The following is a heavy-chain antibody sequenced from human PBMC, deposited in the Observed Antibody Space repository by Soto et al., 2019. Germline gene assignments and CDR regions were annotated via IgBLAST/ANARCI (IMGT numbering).Heavy chain of an antibody. V-gene: IGHV3-23*01. D-gene: IGHD1-26*01. CDR3: AKASTSGSYQAPFDY. CDR2: ISASGGST. Sequence: EVQLLESGGGLAQPGGSLRLSCAASGFTFRSYAMSWVRQAPGKGLEWVSGISASGGSTYYADSVKGRFTISRDNSKNTLYLQMNSLRAEDTAVYYCAKASTSGSYQAPFDYWGQGTLVTVSS. J-gene: IGHJ4*02. CDR1: GFTFRSYA.